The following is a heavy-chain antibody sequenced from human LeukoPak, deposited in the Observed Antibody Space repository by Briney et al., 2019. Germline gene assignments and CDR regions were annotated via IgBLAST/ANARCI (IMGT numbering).Heavy chain of an antibody. CDR1: GYTFTSHY. Sequence: GASVKVSCTASGYTFTSHYIHWMRQAPGQGPEWMGIIDARSGNTNSAQKFQGRVTTTRDTSTSTFHMELSSLRSEDTAVYYCARCMTTNNRPDYWGQGTLVTVSS. V-gene: IGHV1-46*01. D-gene: IGHD4-11*01. CDR2: IDARSGNT. CDR3: ARCMTTNNRPDY. J-gene: IGHJ4*02.